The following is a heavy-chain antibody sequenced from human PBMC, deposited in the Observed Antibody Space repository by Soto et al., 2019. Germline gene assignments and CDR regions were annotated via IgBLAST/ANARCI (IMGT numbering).Heavy chain of an antibody. CDR1: GYSISSGYY. J-gene: IGHJ5*02. CDR3: AREGEEVAGTGNWFDP. D-gene: IGHD6-19*01. CDR2: IYHSGST. V-gene: IGHV4-38-2*02. Sequence: SETLSLTCAVSGYSISSGYYWGWIRQPPGKGLEWIGSIYHSGSTYYNPSLKSRVTISVDTSKNQFSLKLSSVTAADTAVYYCAREGEEVAGTGNWFDPWGQGTLVTVSS.